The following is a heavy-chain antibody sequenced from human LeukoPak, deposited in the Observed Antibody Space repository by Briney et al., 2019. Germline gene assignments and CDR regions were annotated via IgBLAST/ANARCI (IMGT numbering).Heavy chain of an antibody. V-gene: IGHV3-7*01. J-gene: IGHJ4*02. CDR1: GFTFSSYW. CDR2: IKQDGSEK. Sequence: GGSLRLSCAASGFTFSSYWMSWVRQAPGKGLEWVANIKQDGSEKYYVDSVKGRFTISRDNAKNSLLLQMNSLRAEDTAVYYCAKEGSNGDFDYWGQGTLVTVSS. D-gene: IGHD1-26*01. CDR3: AKEGSNGDFDY.